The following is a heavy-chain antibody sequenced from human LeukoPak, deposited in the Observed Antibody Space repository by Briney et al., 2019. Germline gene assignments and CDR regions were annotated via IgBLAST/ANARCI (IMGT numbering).Heavy chain of an antibody. Sequence: GGSLRLSCAASGFTFDDYAMHWVRQAPGKGLEWVANIKKDGSEKYYVDSVKGRFTISRDNAKTSLYLHMNSLRAEDTAAYYCARHLSGVTGYTYGRGIDYWGQGTLVTVSS. V-gene: IGHV3-7*01. CDR2: IKKDGSEK. CDR3: ARHLSGVTGYTYGRGIDY. D-gene: IGHD5-18*01. CDR1: GFTFDDYA. J-gene: IGHJ4*02.